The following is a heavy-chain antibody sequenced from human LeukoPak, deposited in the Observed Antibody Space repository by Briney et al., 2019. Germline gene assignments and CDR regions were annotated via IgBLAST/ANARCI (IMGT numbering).Heavy chain of an antibody. CDR1: GFTLSSYA. Sequence: GGSLRLPCAASGFTLSSYAMSWVRHAPGKGLEWVSAISGSGGSTHYADPVKGRFTISRDNSKNTRYLQMNRLRAEGTAVYYCAKRDYGTEFDYWGQRTLVTVSS. D-gene: IGHD4-17*01. J-gene: IGHJ4*02. CDR2: ISGSGGST. CDR3: AKRDYGTEFDY. V-gene: IGHV3-23*01.